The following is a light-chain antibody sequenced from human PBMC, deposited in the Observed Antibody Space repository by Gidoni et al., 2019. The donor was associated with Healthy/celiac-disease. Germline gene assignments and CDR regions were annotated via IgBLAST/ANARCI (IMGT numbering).Light chain of an antibody. CDR1: KLGDKY. CDR2: QDS. J-gene: IGLJ2*01. V-gene: IGLV3-1*01. Sequence: SYELTQPPSVSVSPGQTASITCSGAKLGDKYACWYQQKPAQSPVLVIYQDSKRPSGIPERFSGSNSGNTATLTISGTQAMDEADYYCQAWDSSTAHVVFGGGTKLTVL. CDR3: QAWDSSTAHVV.